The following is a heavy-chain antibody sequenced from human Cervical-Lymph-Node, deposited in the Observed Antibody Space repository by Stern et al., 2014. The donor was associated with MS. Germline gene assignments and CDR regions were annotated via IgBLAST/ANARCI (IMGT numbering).Heavy chain of an antibody. CDR3: ARTDTAMATKHAFDI. V-gene: IGHV1-69*17. J-gene: IGHJ3*02. CDR1: GGTFSSYA. Sequence: VQLVESGAEVKKPGSSVKVSCKASGGTFSSYAISWVRQAPGQGLEWMGGIIPIFGIANYAQKVQGRVTITADKSTSTAYMELSSLRSEDTAVYYCARTDTAMATKHAFDIWGQGTMVTVYS. D-gene: IGHD5-18*01. CDR2: IIPIFGIA.